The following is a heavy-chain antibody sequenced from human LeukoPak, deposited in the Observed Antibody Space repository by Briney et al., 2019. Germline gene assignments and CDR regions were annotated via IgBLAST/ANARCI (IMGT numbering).Heavy chain of an antibody. V-gene: IGHV4-39*01. CDR2: IYYSGST. D-gene: IGHD2-2*01. CDR1: GGSISSSSYY. J-gene: IGHJ4*02. Sequence: SETLSLTCAVSGGSISSSSYYWGWIRQPPGKGLEWIGSIYYSGSTYYNPSLKSRVTISVDTSKNQFSLKLSSVTAADTAVYYCASSQRAGYCSSTSCPIPNDYWGQGTLVTVSS. CDR3: ASSQRAGYCSSTSCPIPNDY.